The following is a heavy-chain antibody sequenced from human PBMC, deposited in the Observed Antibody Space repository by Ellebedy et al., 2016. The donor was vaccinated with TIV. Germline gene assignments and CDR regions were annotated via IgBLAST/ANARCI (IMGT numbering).Heavy chain of an antibody. CDR1: GGSFNAYY. Sequence: SETLSLTXAVYGGSFNAYYWTLIRQPPGKGLEWIGGIDHSGSANYHPSLKSRVTISVDTSKKQFSLNLTSVTAADTAVYYCARIDLAGGIYWGQGSLVTVSS. J-gene: IGHJ4*02. CDR3: ARIDLAGGIY. V-gene: IGHV4-34*01. CDR2: IDHSGSA. D-gene: IGHD3-16*01.